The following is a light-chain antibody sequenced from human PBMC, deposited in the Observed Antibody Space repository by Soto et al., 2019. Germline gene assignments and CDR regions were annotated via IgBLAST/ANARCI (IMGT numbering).Light chain of an antibody. CDR3: SSYTTSNTYV. CDR1: SSDVGAYNY. CDR2: DVI. V-gene: IGLV2-14*03. J-gene: IGLJ1*01. Sequence: QSVLTQPASVSGSPGQSIAISCTGTSSDVGAYNYVCWYKQHPGKDPKLMIYDVINRPSGISDRFSGSKSGNTASLTISGLHAEDEADYYCSSYTTSNTYVFGTGTKLTVL.